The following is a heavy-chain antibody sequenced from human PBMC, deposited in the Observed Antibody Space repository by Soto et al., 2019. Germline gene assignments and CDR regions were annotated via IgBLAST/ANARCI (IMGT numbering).Heavy chain of an antibody. CDR1: GGSISSGDYY. Sequence: QVQLQESGPGLVKPSQTLSLTCTVSGGSISSGDYYWSWIRQPPGKGLEWIGYIYYSGSTYYNPSLKSRVTISVDTSKNQFSLKLSSVTAADTAVYYCARGGPDSGWKKYYFDYWGQGTLVTVSS. CDR3: ARGGPDSGWKKYYFDY. CDR2: IYYSGST. J-gene: IGHJ4*02. D-gene: IGHD6-19*01. V-gene: IGHV4-30-4*01.